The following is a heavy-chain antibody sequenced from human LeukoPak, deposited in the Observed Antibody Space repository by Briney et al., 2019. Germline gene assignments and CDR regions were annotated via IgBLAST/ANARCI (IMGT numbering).Heavy chain of an antibody. V-gene: IGHV3-21*01. CDR3: ARGGYYDSSGFIFDP. Sequence: GGSLRLSCAASGFTFSYYSMNWVRQSPGKGLEWVSSISRSSTYTYYADSLKGRIAISRDNSKNSLYLQMNSLRVEDTAVYYCARGGYYDSSGFIFDPWGQGTLVTVSS. J-gene: IGHJ5*02. CDR1: GFTFSYYS. CDR2: ISRSSTYT. D-gene: IGHD3-22*01.